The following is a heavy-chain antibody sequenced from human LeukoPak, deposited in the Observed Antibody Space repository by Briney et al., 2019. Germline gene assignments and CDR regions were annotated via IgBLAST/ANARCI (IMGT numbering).Heavy chain of an antibody. V-gene: IGHV3-11*01. CDR1: GFFFSDFY. D-gene: IGHD5-12*01. CDR2: INSNGGTI. Sequence: GGSLRLSCAASGFFFSDFYMGWIRQAPGKGLDWVSSINSNGGTIYYADSVEGRFTVSRDNAKNSLYLHMTSLTTEDTAVYYCASGGGYDSYYDFWGQGTLVTVSS. CDR3: ASGGGYDSYYDF. J-gene: IGHJ4*02.